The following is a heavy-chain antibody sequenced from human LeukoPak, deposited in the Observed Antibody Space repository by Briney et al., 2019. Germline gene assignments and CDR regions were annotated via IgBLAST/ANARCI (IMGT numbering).Heavy chain of an antibody. Sequence: PGGSLRLSCITSGFTFGDYGLSWVRQAPGKGLEWVSSISSNSHYIYYADSVKGRFTISRDDARNSLYLQMNSLRAEDTAVYYCARTIAVADAFDIWGQGTMVTVSS. D-gene: IGHD6-19*01. CDR3: ARTIAVADAFDI. V-gene: IGHV3-21*01. CDR2: ISSNSHYI. CDR1: GFTFGDYG. J-gene: IGHJ3*02.